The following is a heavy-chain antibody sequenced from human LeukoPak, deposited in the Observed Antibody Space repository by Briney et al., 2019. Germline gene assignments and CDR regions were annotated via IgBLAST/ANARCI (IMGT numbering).Heavy chain of an antibody. V-gene: IGHV1-2*02. D-gene: IGHD3-9*01. CDR2: INPNSGGT. J-gene: IGHJ5*02. CDR1: GYTFTGHY. Sequence: RASVKVSCKASGYTFTGHYIHWVRQAPGQGLEWMGWINPNSGGTNYAQKFQGRVTMTRDTSISTAYMELSRLRSDDTAVYYCARDGLGILTLKGGWFDPWGQGTLVTVSS. CDR3: ARDGLGILTLKGGWFDP.